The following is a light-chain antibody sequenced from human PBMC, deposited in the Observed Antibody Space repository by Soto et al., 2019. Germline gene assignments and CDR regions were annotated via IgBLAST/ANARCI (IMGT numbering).Light chain of an antibody. J-gene: IGKJ1*01. V-gene: IGKV1-39*01. Sequence: DIQMTQSPSSLSASIEDRVTITCRASQSVGRYLNWYQQEAGKPPKLLIYGASTLRSGVPSRFNASGSGTDFALTISRLQPEDFTTYFCQQCFTTPWTFGQGTRVEVK. CDR1: QSVGRY. CDR2: GAS. CDR3: QQCFTTPWT.